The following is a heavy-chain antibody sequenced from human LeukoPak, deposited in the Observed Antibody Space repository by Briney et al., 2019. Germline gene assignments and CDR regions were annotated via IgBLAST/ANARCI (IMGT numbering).Heavy chain of an antibody. D-gene: IGHD2-8*01. V-gene: IGHV1-2*02. CDR1: GYTFTDYY. Sequence: PVASVKLSCTASGYTFTDYYIHWVRQAPGQGLEWMGRINPNTGGTNYAQKFQGRVTMTGDTSINTSSMELPSLTSGDTDIYYCTRVSIAWSNLYYDFWGQGTLVTVSS. CDR3: TRVSIAWSNLYYDF. CDR2: INPNTGGT. J-gene: IGHJ4*02.